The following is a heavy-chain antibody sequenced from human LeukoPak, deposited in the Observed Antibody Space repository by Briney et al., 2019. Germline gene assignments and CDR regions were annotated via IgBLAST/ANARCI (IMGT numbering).Heavy chain of an antibody. CDR3: ARAERFYDFWSGFDY. Sequence: GESLKISCKGSGYSFTSYWIGWVRQMPGKGLEWMGIIYPGDSDTRYRPSFQGQVTISADKSISTAYLQWSSLKASDTAMYYCARAERFYDFWSGFDYWGQGTLVTVSS. CDR2: IYPGDSDT. V-gene: IGHV5-51*01. D-gene: IGHD3-3*01. CDR1: GYSFTSYW. J-gene: IGHJ4*02.